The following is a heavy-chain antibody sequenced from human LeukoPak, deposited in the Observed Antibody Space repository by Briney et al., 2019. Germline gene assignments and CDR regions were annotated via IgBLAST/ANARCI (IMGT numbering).Heavy chain of an antibody. CDR1: GFTFSSYA. J-gene: IGHJ4*02. Sequence: PGGSPRLSCAASGFTFSSYAMSWVRQAPGKGLEWVSGFRGSGISTFYADSVKGRFTISRDNSKNTLYLQMNSLRAEDTAVYYCAKGQRFYGYYYFDYWGQGTLITVSS. D-gene: IGHD4-17*01. CDR3: AKGQRFYGYYYFDY. CDR2: FRGSGIST. V-gene: IGHV3-23*01.